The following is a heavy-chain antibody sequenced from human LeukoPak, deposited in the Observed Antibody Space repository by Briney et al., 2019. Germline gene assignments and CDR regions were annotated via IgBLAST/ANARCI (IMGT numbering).Heavy chain of an antibody. D-gene: IGHD3-3*01. CDR2: ISSSSSYI. Sequence: GGSLRLSCAASGFTFSSYSMNWVRQAPGKGLEWASSISSSSSYIYYADSVKGRFTISRDNAKNSLYLQMNSLRAEDTAVYYCARGVRRFLEWVSMDVWGKGTTVTVSS. V-gene: IGHV3-21*06. CDR3: ARGVRRFLEWVSMDV. CDR1: GFTFSSYS. J-gene: IGHJ6*03.